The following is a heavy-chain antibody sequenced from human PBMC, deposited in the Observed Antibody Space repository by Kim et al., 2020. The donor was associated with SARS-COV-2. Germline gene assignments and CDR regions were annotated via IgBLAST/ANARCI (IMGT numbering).Heavy chain of an antibody. Sequence: AQKVQGRVTMTRNTSISTAYMELSSLRSEDTAVYYCARDGLGTYYYGMDVWGQGTTVTVSS. J-gene: IGHJ6*02. CDR3: ARDGLGTYYYGMDV. V-gene: IGHV1-8*01. D-gene: IGHD3-16*01.